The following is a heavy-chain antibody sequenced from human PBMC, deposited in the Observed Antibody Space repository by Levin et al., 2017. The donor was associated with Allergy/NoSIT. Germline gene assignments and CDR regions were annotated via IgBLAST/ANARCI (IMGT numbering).Heavy chain of an antibody. CDR2: INPNSGDT. D-gene: IGHD2-21*01. CDR1: GYTFSGYY. CDR3: ARGWHTGIPDFQH. Sequence: KAGGSLRLSCKASGYTFSGYYMHWIRQAPGHGLEWMGWINPNSGDTNYAQRFQGRVTMTRDTSISTAYMELSRLRSDDTAVYYCARGWHTGIPDFQHWGQGTLVTVSS. V-gene: IGHV1-2*02. J-gene: IGHJ1*01.